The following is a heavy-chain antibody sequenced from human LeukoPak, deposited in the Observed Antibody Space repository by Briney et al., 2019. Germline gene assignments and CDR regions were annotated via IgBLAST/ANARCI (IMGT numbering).Heavy chain of an antibody. CDR2: ISSSSSTI. J-gene: IGHJ5*02. Sequence: GGSLRLSCAASGFTFSSYSMNWVRQAPGKGLEWVSYISSSSSTIYYADSVKGRFTISRDNAKNSLYLQMNSLRAEDTAVYYCARQGYDFWSGYYEVSWFDPWGQGTPVTVSS. D-gene: IGHD3-3*01. CDR3: ARQGYDFWSGYYEVSWFDP. CDR1: GFTFSSYS. V-gene: IGHV3-48*01.